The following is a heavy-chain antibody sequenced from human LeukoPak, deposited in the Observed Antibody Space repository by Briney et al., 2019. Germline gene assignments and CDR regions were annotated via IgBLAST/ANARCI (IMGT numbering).Heavy chain of an antibody. J-gene: IGHJ4*02. CDR3: AKDLENPTDIVVVPAFDY. CDR1: GFTFSSYA. CDR2: ISGSGGST. D-gene: IGHD2-2*01. Sequence: PGGSLRLSCAASGFTFSSYAMSWVRQAPGKGLEWVSAISGSGGSTYYADSVKGRFTISRDNSKNTLYLQMNSLGAEDTAVYYCAKDLENPTDIVVVPAFDYWGQGTLVTVSS. V-gene: IGHV3-23*01.